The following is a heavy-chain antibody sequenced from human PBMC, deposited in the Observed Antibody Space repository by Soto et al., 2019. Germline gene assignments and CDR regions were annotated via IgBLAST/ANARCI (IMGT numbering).Heavy chain of an antibody. CDR1: VFTSSSSR. J-gene: IGHJ4*02. CDR3: TTIFLWSYYFDN. V-gene: IGHV3-7*03. CDR2: IIKDGSER. Sequence: VGPLRLSCAGSVFTSSSSRMTCFPHAPGKGLEWVANIIKDGSERSYVDSVKGRFIISRDNAKNSLYLQMNSLRTEDTAVYYCTTIFLWSYYFDNWGPGTLVTVAS. D-gene: IGHD2-21*01.